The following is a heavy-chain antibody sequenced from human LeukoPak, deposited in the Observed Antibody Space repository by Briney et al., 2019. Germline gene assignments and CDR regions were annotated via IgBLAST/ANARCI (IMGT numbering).Heavy chain of an antibody. V-gene: IGHV4-59*08. CDR1: GGSISSYY. Sequence: SETLSLTCTVSGGSISSYYWSWIRQPPGKGLEWMGYIYYSGSTNYNPSLKSRVTISVDTSKNQFSLKLSSVTAADTAVYYCARHLGRSSSLTGWGQGTLVTVSS. J-gene: IGHJ4*02. CDR2: IYYSGST. CDR3: ARHLGRSSSLTG. D-gene: IGHD6-6*01.